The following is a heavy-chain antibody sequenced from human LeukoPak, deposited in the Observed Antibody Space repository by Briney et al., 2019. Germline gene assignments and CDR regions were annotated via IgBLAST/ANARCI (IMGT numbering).Heavy chain of an antibody. D-gene: IGHD2-2*01. CDR2: IYSGGDT. CDR3: ATRYCSSTSCYRGAFDI. V-gene: IGHV3-66*02. CDR1: GFTVSGNY. J-gene: IGHJ3*02. Sequence: AVGSLRLSCAASGFTVSGNYMSWARQAPGKGLEWVSLIYSGGDTYYADSVKGRFTISRDNSKNTLYLQMDSLRAEDTAVYYCATRYCSSTSCYRGAFDIWGQGTMVTVSS.